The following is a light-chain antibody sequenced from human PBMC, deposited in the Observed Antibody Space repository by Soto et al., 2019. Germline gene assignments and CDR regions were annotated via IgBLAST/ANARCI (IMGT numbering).Light chain of an antibody. Sequence: EIVLTQSPGTLSLSPGERATLSCRASQSVSSSYLAWYQQKPGQAPRLLIYGASSRATGIPDRFSGSGSGTDFTLTISRLEPEDFSLYYCQQYGSSPTYTFGQGTKREIK. V-gene: IGKV3-20*01. CDR3: QQYGSSPTYT. CDR1: QSVSSSY. CDR2: GAS. J-gene: IGKJ2*01.